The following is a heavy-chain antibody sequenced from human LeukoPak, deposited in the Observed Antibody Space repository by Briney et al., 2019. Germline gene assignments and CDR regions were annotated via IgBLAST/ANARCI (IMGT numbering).Heavy chain of an antibody. CDR3: ARDEGNILTGYYMEDY. Sequence: GGSLRLSCAASGFTFSSYSMNWVRQAPGKGLEWVSSISSSSSYIYYADSVKGRFTISRDNAKNSLYPQMNSLRAEDTAVYYCARDEGNILTGYYMEDYWGQGTLVTVSS. J-gene: IGHJ4*02. V-gene: IGHV3-21*01. D-gene: IGHD3-9*01. CDR1: GFTFSSYS. CDR2: ISSSSSYI.